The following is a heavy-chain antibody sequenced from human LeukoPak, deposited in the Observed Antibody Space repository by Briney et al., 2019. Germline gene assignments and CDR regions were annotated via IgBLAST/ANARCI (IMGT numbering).Heavy chain of an antibody. J-gene: IGHJ4*02. D-gene: IGHD3-9*01. Sequence: GGSLRLSCAASGFTFSSYAMHWVRQAPGKGLEWVAVISFDGSNKYYADSVKGRFTISRDNSKNTLYLQMNSLRAEDTAVYYCARALRYFDWAYWGQGTLVTVSS. CDR1: GFTFSSYA. CDR3: ARALRYFDWAY. V-gene: IGHV3-30-3*01. CDR2: ISFDGSNK.